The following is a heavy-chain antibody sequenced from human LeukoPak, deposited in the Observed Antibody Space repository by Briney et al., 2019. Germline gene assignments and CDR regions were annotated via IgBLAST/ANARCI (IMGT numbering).Heavy chain of an antibody. CDR2: INHSGST. Sequence: PSETLSLTCAVYGGSFSGYYWSWIGQPPGKGLEWIGEINHSGSTNYNPSLKSRVTISVDTSKNQFSLKLSSVTAADTAVYYCARVVGATSGEYYFDYWGQGTLVTVSS. V-gene: IGHV4-34*01. CDR3: ARVVGATSGEYYFDY. D-gene: IGHD1-26*01. J-gene: IGHJ4*02. CDR1: GGSFSGYY.